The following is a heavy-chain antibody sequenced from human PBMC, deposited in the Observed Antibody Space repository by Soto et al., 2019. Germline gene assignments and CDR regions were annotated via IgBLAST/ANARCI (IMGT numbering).Heavy chain of an antibody. CDR1: GFTFRTYA. Sequence: GGSLRLSCAARGFTFRTYAMSWVRQAPGKGLEWVSVISGSTGKTYYADSAKGRFTISRDNSKNTLSLQMNSLRGEDTAVYFCAKHRGSGSLYYSNMEVWGEGTTVTVSS. J-gene: IGHJ6*04. V-gene: IGHV3-23*01. CDR3: AKHRGSGSLYYSNMEV. D-gene: IGHD3-10*01. CDR2: ISGSTGKT.